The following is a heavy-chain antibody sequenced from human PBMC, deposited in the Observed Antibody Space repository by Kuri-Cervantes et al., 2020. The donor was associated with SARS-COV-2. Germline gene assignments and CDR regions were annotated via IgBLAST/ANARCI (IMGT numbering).Heavy chain of an antibody. J-gene: IGHJ4*02. V-gene: IGHV7-4-1*02. CDR3: GYSNSWQGSDY. Sequence: ASVKVSCKASGYTFKNYFIHWVRQAPGQGLEWMGWINTNTGNPTYAQGFTGRFVFSLDTSVSTAYLQISSLKAEDTAVYYCGYSNSWQGSDYWGQGTLVTVSS. CDR1: GYTFKNYF. D-gene: IGHD6-13*01. CDR2: INTNTGNP.